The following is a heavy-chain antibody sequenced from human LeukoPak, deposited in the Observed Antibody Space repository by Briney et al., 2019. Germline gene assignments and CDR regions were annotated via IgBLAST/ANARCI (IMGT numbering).Heavy chain of an antibody. CDR3: ASDYGDYSGFHDY. V-gene: IGHV1-69*04. D-gene: IGHD4-17*01. CDR1: GGTFSSYA. J-gene: IGHJ4*02. CDR2: IIPILGIA. Sequence: ASVKVSCKASGGTFSSYAISWVRQAPGQGLEWMGRIIPILGIANYAQKFQGRVTITADKSTSTAYMELSSLRSEDTAVYYCASDYGDYSGFHDYWGQGTPVTVSS.